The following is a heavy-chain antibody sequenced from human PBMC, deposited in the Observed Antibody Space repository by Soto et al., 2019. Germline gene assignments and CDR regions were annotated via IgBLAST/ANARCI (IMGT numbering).Heavy chain of an antibody. Sequence: QVQLVQSGAEVKKPGSSVKVSCKASGGTFRHYAITWVRHAPGQWLEWLGRFIPIFGTTDYAQKLQGRVTNTADESPTAASIDLSSLRSDDTAVYYCSKDGGKEGYDGNWFDSWGQGTLVSFS. D-gene: IGHD5-12*01. J-gene: IGHJ5*01. V-gene: IGHV1-69*15. CDR1: GGTFRHYA. CDR2: FIPIFGTT. CDR3: SKDGGKEGYDGNWFDS.